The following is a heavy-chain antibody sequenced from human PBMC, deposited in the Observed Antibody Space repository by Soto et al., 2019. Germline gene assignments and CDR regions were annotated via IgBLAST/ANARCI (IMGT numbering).Heavy chain of an antibody. V-gene: IGHV4-30-2*01. CDR2: IYHTGTT. D-gene: IGHD3-22*01. Sequence: SETLSLTCTVSGGSINSGDYSWTWIRQPPGKGLEWIGYIYHTGTTYYNMSLKSRVTISVDRSKNQFSLKLSSVTAADTAVYYCARGRKYYDSSGDSWFDPWGKGTLVTVSS. CDR1: GGSINSGDYS. J-gene: IGHJ5*02. CDR3: ARGRKYYDSSGDSWFDP.